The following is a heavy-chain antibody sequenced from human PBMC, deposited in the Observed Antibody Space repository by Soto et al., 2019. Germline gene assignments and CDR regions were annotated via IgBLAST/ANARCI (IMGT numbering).Heavy chain of an antibody. D-gene: IGHD3-3*01. CDR2: IYYSGST. V-gene: IGHV4-59*01. J-gene: IGHJ6*03. CDR1: GGSISSYY. Sequence: SETLSLTCTVSGGSISSYYWSWIRQPPGKGLEWIGYIYYSGSTNYNPSLKSRVTISVDTSKNQFSLKLSSVTAADTAVYYCATSSGYLYYYYMDVCGKGTTVTVSS. CDR3: ATSSGYLYYYYMDV.